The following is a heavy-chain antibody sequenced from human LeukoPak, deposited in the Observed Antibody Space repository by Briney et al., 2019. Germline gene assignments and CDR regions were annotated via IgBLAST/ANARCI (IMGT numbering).Heavy chain of an antibody. CDR1: GNRFSDYW. Sequence: GESLKISCKPSGNRFSDYWIGWVRQMPGKGLEWMAIIYPGDSEIRYSPSFQGQVTISADKSISTVYLQWSRLKASDTAMYYCARRARNSNGYFLYASGVWGPGTLVTVSS. J-gene: IGHJ3*01. CDR2: IYPGDSEI. CDR3: ARRARNSNGYFLYASGV. V-gene: IGHV5-51*01. D-gene: IGHD3-22*01.